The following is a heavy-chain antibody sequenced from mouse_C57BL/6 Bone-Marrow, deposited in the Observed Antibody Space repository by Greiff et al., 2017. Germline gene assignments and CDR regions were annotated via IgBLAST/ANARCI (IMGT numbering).Heavy chain of an antibody. D-gene: IGHD1-1*01. V-gene: IGHV1-52*01. CDR3: ARHGSSWSWYFDV. Sequence: QVPLQQPGAVLVRPGSSVKLSCKASGYTFTSFWMHWVKQRPIQGLEWIGNIDPSDSETHYNQKFKDKATMTVDKSSSTAYMQVRRLTSGDSSVYNCARHGSSWSWYFDVWGTGTTVSVST. J-gene: IGHJ1*03. CDR2: IDPSDSET. CDR1: GYTFTSFW.